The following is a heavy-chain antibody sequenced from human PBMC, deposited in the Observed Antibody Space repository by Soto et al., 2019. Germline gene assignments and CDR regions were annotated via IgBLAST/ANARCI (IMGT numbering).Heavy chain of an antibody. J-gene: IGHJ4*02. CDR3: ATSKGGMSNGPTTY. D-gene: IGHD1-26*01. CDR1: GFTFSSYG. CDR2: ISGGGGST. V-gene: IGHV3-23*01. Sequence: PGGSLRLSCAASGFTFSSYGMHWVRQAPGKGLEWVSVISGGGGSTYYADSVKGRFTISRDNSENTLYPQMNSLRADDTAVYYCATSKGGMSNGPTTYWGQGTLVTVSS.